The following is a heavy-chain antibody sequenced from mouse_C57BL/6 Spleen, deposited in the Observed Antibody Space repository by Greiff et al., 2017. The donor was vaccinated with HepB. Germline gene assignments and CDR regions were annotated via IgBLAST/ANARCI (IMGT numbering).Heavy chain of an antibody. Sequence: VNVVESGAELARPGASVKLSCKASGYTFTSYGISWVKQRTGQGLEWIGEIYPRSGNTYYNEKFKGKATLTADKSSSTAYMELRSLTSEDSAVYFCAREIYYGSSLLYFDVWGTGTTVTVSS. J-gene: IGHJ1*03. V-gene: IGHV1-81*01. CDR3: AREIYYGSSLLYFDV. D-gene: IGHD1-1*01. CDR1: GYTFTSYG. CDR2: IYPRSGNT.